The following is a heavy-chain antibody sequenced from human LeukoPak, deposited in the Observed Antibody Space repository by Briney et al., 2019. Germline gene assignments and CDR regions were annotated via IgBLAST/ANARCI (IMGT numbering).Heavy chain of an antibody. D-gene: IGHD6-13*01. CDR1: GVSFSDYY. V-gene: IGHV4-59*01. CDR3: ARGGERIAAEIDY. J-gene: IGHJ4*02. CDR2: IYYSGST. Sequence: SETLSLTCTVSGVSFSDYYWSWIRQPPGKGLEWIGYIYYSGSTNYNPSLKSRVTMSIDTSKNQFSLKLTSVTAADTAVYYCARGGERIAAEIDYWGQGTLVTVSS.